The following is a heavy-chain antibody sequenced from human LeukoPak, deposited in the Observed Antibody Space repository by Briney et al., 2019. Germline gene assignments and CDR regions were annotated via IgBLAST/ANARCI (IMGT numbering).Heavy chain of an antibody. CDR3: ARERLAAAGRYYFDY. D-gene: IGHD6-13*01. V-gene: IGHV3-33*01. CDR1: GFTFSSYG. Sequence: GGSLRLSCAASGFTFSSYGMHWVRQAPGKGLEWVAVIWYDGSNKYYADSVKGRFTISRDNSKNTLYLQMNSLRDEDTAVYYCARERLAAAGRYYFDYWGQGTLVTVSS. CDR2: IWYDGSNK. J-gene: IGHJ4*02.